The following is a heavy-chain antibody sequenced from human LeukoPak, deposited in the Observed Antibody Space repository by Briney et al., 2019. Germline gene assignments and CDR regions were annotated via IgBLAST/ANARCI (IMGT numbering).Heavy chain of an antibody. CDR1: GGSFSGYY. J-gene: IGHJ6*03. V-gene: IGHV4-34*01. CDR3: ARGRQSDYLVGSYYMDV. CDR2: INHSGST. D-gene: IGHD2-8*02. Sequence: SETLSLTCAVYGGSFSGYYWSWIRQPPGKGLEWIGEINHSGSTNYNPSLKSRVTISVDTSKNQFSLRLSSVTAADTAVYYCARGRQSDYLVGSYYMDVWGKGTTVTVSS.